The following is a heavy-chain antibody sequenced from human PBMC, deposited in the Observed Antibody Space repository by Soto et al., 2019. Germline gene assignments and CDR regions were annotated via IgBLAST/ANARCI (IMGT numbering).Heavy chain of an antibody. D-gene: IGHD3-22*01. J-gene: IGHJ6*02. CDR1: GFTFSSYD. CDR2: IGTAGDT. Sequence: PGGSLRLSCAASGFTFSSYDMQWVRQATGKGLEWVSAIGTAGDTYYPGSVKGRFTISRENAKNSLYLQMNSLRAGDTAVYYCARSPSGGYHYYYGMDVWGQGTTVTVSS. V-gene: IGHV3-13*04. CDR3: ARSPSGGYHYYYGMDV.